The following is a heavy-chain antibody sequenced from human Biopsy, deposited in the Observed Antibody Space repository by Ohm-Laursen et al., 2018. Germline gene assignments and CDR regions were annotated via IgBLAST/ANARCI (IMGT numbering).Heavy chain of an antibody. J-gene: IGHJ6*02. CDR2: IITVSETA. CDR1: GGAFTNYA. V-gene: IGHV1-69*13. CDR3: VAYPSSGFFENNDDFAMDV. D-gene: IGHD6-19*01. Sequence: GASVKVSCKASGGAFTNYAINWVRQAPGHGLEWMGGIITVSETAGYAERFQGRVTITADVTTTTAYMDLSCLRSEDTAVYYCVAYPSSGFFENNDDFAMDVWGQGTTVIVSS.